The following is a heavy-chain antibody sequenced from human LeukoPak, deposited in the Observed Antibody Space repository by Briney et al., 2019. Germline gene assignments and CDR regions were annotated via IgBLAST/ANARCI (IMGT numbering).Heavy chain of an antibody. V-gene: IGHV1-69*02. J-gene: IGHJ4*02. CDR1: GGTFSSYS. CDR3: AWHPSSGEFYFDS. CDR2: IIPIIQIT. Sequence: ASVKVSCKASGGTFSSYSLSWVRQAPGQGLEWMGRIIPIIQITNYAQKFQGRVTITADKSTTTAYLELSSLRSEDTAVYHCAWHPSSGEFYFDSWGQGTLVTVSS. D-gene: IGHD3-22*01.